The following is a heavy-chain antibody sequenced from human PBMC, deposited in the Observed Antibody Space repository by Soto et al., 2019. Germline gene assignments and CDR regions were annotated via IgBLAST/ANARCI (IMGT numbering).Heavy chain of an antibody. J-gene: IGHJ4*02. CDR2: IYYSGST. V-gene: IGHV4-31*03. CDR3: ARHPPGYCSGGSCYSPYYFDY. CDR1: GGSVSSGGYY. Sequence: PSETLSLTCTVSGGSVSSGGYYWSWIRQHPGKGLEWIGYIYYSGSTYYNPSLKSRVTISVDTSKNQFSLKLSSVTAADTAVYYCARHPPGYCSGGSCYSPYYFDYWGQGTLVTVSS. D-gene: IGHD2-15*01.